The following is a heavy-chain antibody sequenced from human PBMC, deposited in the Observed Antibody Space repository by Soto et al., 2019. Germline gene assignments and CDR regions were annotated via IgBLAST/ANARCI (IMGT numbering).Heavy chain of an antibody. CDR3: AREFALFSNYYGMDV. D-gene: IGHD2-21*01. V-gene: IGHV3-11*06. J-gene: IGHJ6*02. CDR2: IRSSGSHT. Sequence: VQLVESGGGLVQPGGSLRRSCAASGFIFSDYYMSWIRQAPGKGLEWVSYIRSSGSHTVYADSVKGRFTISRDNAKNSLYLQMNRLRAQDTAVYYCAREFALFSNYYGMDVWGQGTTVTVSS. CDR1: GFIFSDYY.